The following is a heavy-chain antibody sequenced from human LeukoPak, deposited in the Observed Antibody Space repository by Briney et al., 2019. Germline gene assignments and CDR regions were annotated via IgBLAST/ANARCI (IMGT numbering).Heavy chain of an antibody. D-gene: IGHD6-19*01. CDR2: ISSGGDYT. CDR3: AKDRASGSGSYSYRGFDH. J-gene: IGHJ5*02. Sequence: GGSLRLSCAASGFTFNNYAMSWVRQAPGRGLEWVSAISSGGDYTNSADSVKGRFTISRDNSRNTLYLQMNSLRAEDTAVYCCAKDRASGSGSYSYRGFDHWGQGTLVTVSS. CDR1: GFTFNNYA. V-gene: IGHV3-23*01.